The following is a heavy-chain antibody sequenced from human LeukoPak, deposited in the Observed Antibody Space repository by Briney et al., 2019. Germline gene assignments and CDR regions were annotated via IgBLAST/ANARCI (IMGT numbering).Heavy chain of an antibody. CDR2: ISSSSSYI. Sequence: GGSLRLSCAASGFTFSSYSMNWVRQAPGKGLEWVSSISSSSSYIYYADSVNGRFTISRDNAKNSLYLQMNSLRAEDTAVYYWAGGDGYNRWGDYWGQGTLVTVSS. V-gene: IGHV3-21*01. D-gene: IGHD5-24*01. CDR1: GFTFSSYS. J-gene: IGHJ4*02. CDR3: AGGDGYNRWGDY.